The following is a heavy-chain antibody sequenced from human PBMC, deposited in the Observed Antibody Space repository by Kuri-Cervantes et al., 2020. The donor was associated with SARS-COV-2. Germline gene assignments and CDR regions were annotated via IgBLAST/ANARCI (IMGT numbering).Heavy chain of an antibody. CDR3: ARGVTQWLARRFDP. CDR2: IYYSGST. D-gene: IGHD6-19*01. Sequence: GSLRLSCTVSGGSVSSGSYYWSWIRQPPGKGLEWIGYIYYSGSTNYNPSLKSRVTISVDTSKNQFSLKLSSVTAADTAVYYCARGVTQWLARRFDPWGQGTLVTVSS. J-gene: IGHJ5*01. CDR1: GGSVSSGSYY. V-gene: IGHV4-61*01.